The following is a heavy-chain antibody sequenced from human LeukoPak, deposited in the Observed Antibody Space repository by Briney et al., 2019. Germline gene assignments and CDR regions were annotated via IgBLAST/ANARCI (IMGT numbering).Heavy chain of an antibody. CDR1: GFTFSDYY. Sequence: GGSLRLSCAASGFTFSDYYMSWIRQAPGNGLEWVSYISGSGSTIYYADSVKGRFTISRDNAKNSLYLQMNSLRAEDTAVYYCARDPEYGDYFFDYWGQGTLVTVSS. D-gene: IGHD4-17*01. CDR3: ARDPEYGDYFFDY. J-gene: IGHJ4*02. V-gene: IGHV3-11*01. CDR2: ISGSGSTI.